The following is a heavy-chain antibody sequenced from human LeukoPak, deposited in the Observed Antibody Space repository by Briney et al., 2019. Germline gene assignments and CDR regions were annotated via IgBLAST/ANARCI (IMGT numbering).Heavy chain of an antibody. V-gene: IGHV4-38-2*01. CDR3: ARLVAYYYGSGTIDY. CDR2: FYHSGRT. J-gene: IGHJ4*02. Sequence: PSQTLSLTCAVSGYSISSAYYWGWIRQPPGKGLEWIVSFYHSGRTYYNPSLKSRVTISVDTSENQFSLRLSSVTAADTAVYYCARLVAYYYGSGTIDYWGQGTLVTVSS. D-gene: IGHD3-10*01. CDR1: GYSISSAYY.